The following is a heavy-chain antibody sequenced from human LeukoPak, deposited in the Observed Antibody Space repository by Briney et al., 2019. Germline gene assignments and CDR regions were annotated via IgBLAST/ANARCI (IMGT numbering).Heavy chain of an antibody. CDR2: INTNTGNP. CDR3: ARDQSSSWSYYYYMDV. CDR1: GYTFTNYA. J-gene: IGHJ6*03. Sequence: GASVKVSCKASGYTFTNYAMNWVRQAPGQGLEWMGWINTNTGNPTYAQGFTGRFVFSLDTSVSTAYLQISSLKAEDTAVYYCARDQSSSWSYYYYMDVWGKGTTVTVSS. V-gene: IGHV7-4-1*02. D-gene: IGHD6-13*01.